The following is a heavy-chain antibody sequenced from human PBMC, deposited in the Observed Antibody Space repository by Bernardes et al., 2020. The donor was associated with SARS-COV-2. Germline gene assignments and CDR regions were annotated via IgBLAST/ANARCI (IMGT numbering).Heavy chain of an antibody. CDR1: GFTFSSYS. CDR3: ATALATVVTQN. Sequence: GGSLRLSCAASGFTFSSYSMNWVRQAPGKGLEWVSSISSSSSYIYYADSVKGRFTISRDNAKNSLYLQMNSLRAEDTAVYYCATALATVVTQNWGQGTLVTVSS. CDR2: ISSSSSYI. V-gene: IGHV3-21*01. D-gene: IGHD4-17*01. J-gene: IGHJ4*02.